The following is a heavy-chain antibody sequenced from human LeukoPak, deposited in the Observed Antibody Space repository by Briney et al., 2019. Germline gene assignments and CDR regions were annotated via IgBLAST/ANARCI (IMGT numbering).Heavy chain of an antibody. D-gene: IGHD3-22*01. CDR2: ISTTSETI. J-gene: IGHJ3*02. V-gene: IGHV3-48*01. Sequence: PGGSLRLSCTTSGLRFSRYNFNWVRQAPGKGLEWLSYISTTSETIFYGDSVEGRFNISRDNAKNLLYLQMNSLRAEDTAVYFCATYHDTTGYFKEAFEMWGQGTFVTVSS. CDR3: ATYHDTTGYFKEAFEM. CDR1: GLRFSRYN.